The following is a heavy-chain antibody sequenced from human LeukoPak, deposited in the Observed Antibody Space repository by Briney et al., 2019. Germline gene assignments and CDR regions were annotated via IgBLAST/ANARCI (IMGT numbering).Heavy chain of an antibody. CDR2: ITSSGTYI. D-gene: IGHD1-26*01. V-gene: IGHV3-21*01. CDR3: ARDPYSGNYGNYYYYYMDV. J-gene: IGHJ6*03. CDR1: GFTFNNYN. Sequence: GGSLTLSCATSGFTFNNYNMNWVRQAPGRALEWVSSITSSGTYIFYADSVKGRFTISRDNAKNSLYLQMNSLGPEDTAVYYCARDPYSGNYGNYYYYYMDVWGKGTTVTISS.